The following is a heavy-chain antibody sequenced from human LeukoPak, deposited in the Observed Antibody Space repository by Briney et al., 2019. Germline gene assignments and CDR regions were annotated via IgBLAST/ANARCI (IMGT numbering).Heavy chain of an antibody. CDR3: AIDSLGYCSSTSCYWTEVMGY. Sequence: ASVKVSFKASGYTFTSYYMHWVRQAPGQGLEWMGIINPSGGSTSYAQKFQGRVTMTRDTSTRTVYMQLSSLRSEDTAVYYCAIDSLGYCSSTSCYWTEVMGYWGQGTLVTVSS. D-gene: IGHD2-2*01. CDR2: INPSGGST. J-gene: IGHJ4*02. V-gene: IGHV1-46*01. CDR1: GYTFTSYY.